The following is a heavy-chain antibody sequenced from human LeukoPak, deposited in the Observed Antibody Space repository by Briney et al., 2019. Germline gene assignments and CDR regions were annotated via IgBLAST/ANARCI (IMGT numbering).Heavy chain of an antibody. D-gene: IGHD5-18*01. CDR3: ARPKTLGGYNYEFEF. J-gene: IGHJ4*02. Sequence: GESLKISCKGSRYSFPNYWIGWVRQMPGKGLEWIGIVYPATSDTTYSPSFQGQVTISADKSSSTAYLQWSSLKASDTAIYYCARPKTLGGYNYEFEFWGQGTLVTVSS. CDR2: VYPATSDT. CDR1: RYSFPNYW. V-gene: IGHV5-51*01.